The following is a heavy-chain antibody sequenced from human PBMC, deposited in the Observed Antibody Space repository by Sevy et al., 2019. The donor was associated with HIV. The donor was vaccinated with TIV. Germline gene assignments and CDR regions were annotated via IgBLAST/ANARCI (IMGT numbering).Heavy chain of an antibody. CDR1: GYTFTGYY. V-gene: IGHV1-2*02. Sequence: ASVKVSCKASGYTFTGYYMHWVRQAPGQGLEWMGWINPNSGGTNYAQKFQGRVTMTRDTSISTAYMELSRLRSDDTAVYYCAKEKIVGATAAFDIWGQGTMVTVSS. CDR2: INPNSGGT. D-gene: IGHD1-26*01. CDR3: AKEKIVGATAAFDI. J-gene: IGHJ3*02.